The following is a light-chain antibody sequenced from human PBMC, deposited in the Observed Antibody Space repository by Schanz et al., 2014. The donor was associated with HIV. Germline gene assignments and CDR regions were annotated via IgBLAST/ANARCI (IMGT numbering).Light chain of an antibody. J-gene: IGLJ2*01. CDR3: SSHSATAPYVI. CDR2: DVS. Sequence: QSALTQPASVSGSPGQSITISCTGTSSDVGGYNYVSWYQQHPGKAPKLMIYDVSDRPSGVSNRFSGSKSGSTASLTISGLQTEDEAEYYCSSHSATAPYVIFGGGTQLTVL. CDR1: SSDVGGYNY. V-gene: IGLV2-14*03.